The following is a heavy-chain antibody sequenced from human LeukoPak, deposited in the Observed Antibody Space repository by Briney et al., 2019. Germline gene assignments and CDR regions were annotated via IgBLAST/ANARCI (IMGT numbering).Heavy chain of an antibody. V-gene: IGHV3-20*04. CDR2: INWDGGAT. Sequence: GGSLRLSCAASGFNSADYGMSWVRHAPGKGLEWVSGINWDGGATNYADSVKDRFTISRDHAENSVYLQMNSLTVEDTALYYCARDLSSSWYSLGSWGQGTLVIVSS. J-gene: IGHJ5*02. CDR3: ARDLSSSWYSLGS. CDR1: GFNSADYG. D-gene: IGHD6-13*01.